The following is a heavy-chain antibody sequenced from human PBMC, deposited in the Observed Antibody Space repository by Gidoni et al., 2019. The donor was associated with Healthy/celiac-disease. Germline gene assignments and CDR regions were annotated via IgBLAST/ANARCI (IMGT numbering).Heavy chain of an antibody. Sequence: QVQLQESGPGLVKPSETLSLTCAVSGYSISSGYYWGWIRQPPGKGLEWIGSIYHSGSTYYNPSLKSRVTISVDTSKNQFSLKLSSVTAADTAVYYCARDSLEYSSSNAFDIWGQGTMVTVSS. CDR3: ARDSLEYSSSNAFDI. D-gene: IGHD6-6*01. CDR1: GYSISSGYY. CDR2: IYHSGST. J-gene: IGHJ3*02. V-gene: IGHV4-38-2*02.